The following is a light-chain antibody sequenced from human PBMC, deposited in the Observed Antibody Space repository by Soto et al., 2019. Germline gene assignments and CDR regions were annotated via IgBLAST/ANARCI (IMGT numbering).Light chain of an antibody. Sequence: DIQMTQSPSSLSASVGDRVTITCRTSQNIIKYLNWYQQKPGKAPKFLIYGASTLQTGVPSRFSGGGSGTDFTLTISSLQPEDVETYYCQQTYTTPYTFGQGTKMDIK. V-gene: IGKV1-39*01. CDR2: GAS. J-gene: IGKJ2*01. CDR1: QNIIKY. CDR3: QQTYTTPYT.